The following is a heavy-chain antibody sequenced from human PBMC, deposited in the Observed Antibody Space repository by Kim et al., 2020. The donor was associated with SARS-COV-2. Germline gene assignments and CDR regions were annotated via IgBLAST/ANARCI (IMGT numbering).Heavy chain of an antibody. D-gene: IGHD4-17*01. CDR3: ARAVHDYGDYSDF. Sequence: SETLSLTCTVSGGSISDYYWSWIRQPPGKGLEWLGYIYDSGRTNYNPSLQSRVTISLDTSKNQFSLKLISVTAADTALYYCARAVHDYGDYSDFWGQGTLVTVSS. CDR2: IYDSGRT. J-gene: IGHJ4*02. CDR1: GGSISDYY. V-gene: IGHV4-59*01.